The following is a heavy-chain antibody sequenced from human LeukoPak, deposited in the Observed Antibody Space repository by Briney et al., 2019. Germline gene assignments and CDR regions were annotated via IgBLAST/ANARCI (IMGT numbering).Heavy chain of an antibody. CDR1: GYTFTGYY. CDR3: ARATRRFGEFPLNY. Sequence: ASVKVSCKASGYTFTGYYMHWVRQAPGQGLEWMGWINPNSGGTNYAQKFQGWVTMTRDTSISTAYMELSRLGSDDTAVYYCARATRRFGEFPLNYWGQGTLVTVSS. CDR2: INPNSGGT. J-gene: IGHJ4*02. V-gene: IGHV1-2*04. D-gene: IGHD3-10*01.